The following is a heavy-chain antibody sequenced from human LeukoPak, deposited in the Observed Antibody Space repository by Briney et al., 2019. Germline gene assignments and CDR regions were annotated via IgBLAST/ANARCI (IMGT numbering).Heavy chain of an antibody. CDR1: GGTFSSYA. D-gene: IGHD1-26*01. V-gene: IGHV1-69*13. CDR2: IIPIFGTA. Sequence: GASVKVSCKASGGTFSSYAISWVRQAPGQGLEWMGGIIPIFGTANYAQKFQGRVTITADESTSTAYMELSSLRSEDTAVYYCRCIGEIVGATSADYWGQGTLVTVSS. CDR3: RCIGEIVGATSADY. J-gene: IGHJ4*02.